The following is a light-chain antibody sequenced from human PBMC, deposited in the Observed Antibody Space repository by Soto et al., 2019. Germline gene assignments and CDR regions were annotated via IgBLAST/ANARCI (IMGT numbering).Light chain of an antibody. CDR1: SSDIGGYDY. V-gene: IGLV2-8*01. CDR2: ELT. Sequence: QSVLTQPPSASGSPGQSVTISCTGTSSDIGGYDYVSWFQHHPGRVPKLMIYELTKRPSGVPDRFSGSRSGNTASLTVSGLQAEDEADYYCSSYAGSNNVIFGGGTKLTVL. CDR3: SSYAGSNNVI. J-gene: IGLJ2*01.